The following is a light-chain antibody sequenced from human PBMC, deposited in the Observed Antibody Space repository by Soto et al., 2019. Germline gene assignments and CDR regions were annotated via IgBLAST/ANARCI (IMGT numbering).Light chain of an antibody. Sequence: EIVLTQSPGTLSLSPGERATLSCRASRSVSSSDLAWYQQKPGQAPRLLIYAASSRATGIPDRFSGGGSGTDFTLTISTLEPEDFAVYYCHQYGISPRTFGQGTKVEIK. V-gene: IGKV3-20*01. J-gene: IGKJ1*01. CDR3: HQYGISPRT. CDR2: AAS. CDR1: RSVSSSD.